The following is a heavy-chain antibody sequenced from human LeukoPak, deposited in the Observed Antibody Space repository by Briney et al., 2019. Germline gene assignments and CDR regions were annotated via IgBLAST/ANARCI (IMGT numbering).Heavy chain of an antibody. V-gene: IGHV3-23*01. CDR3: AKDIAQGYTFGSIEQDY. CDR2: ISGSAGST. D-gene: IGHD5-18*01. Sequence: GGSLRLSCSASGFTFSNYAMNWVRQAPGKGLEWVSGISGSAGSTYNADSVKGRFTISRDNSKDILYLHMNSLRAEDTAVYYCAKDIAQGYTFGSIEQDYWGQGTLVTVSS. CDR1: GFTFSNYA. J-gene: IGHJ4*02.